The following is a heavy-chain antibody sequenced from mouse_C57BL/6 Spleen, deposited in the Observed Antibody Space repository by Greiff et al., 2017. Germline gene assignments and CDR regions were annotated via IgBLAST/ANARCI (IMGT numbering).Heavy chain of an antibody. J-gene: IGHJ1*03. V-gene: IGHV14-3*01. D-gene: IGHD1-1*01. CDR2: IEPANGNT. CDR1: GFNIKNTY. Sequence: EVQLQQSVAELVRPGASVKLSCTASGFNIKNTYMHWVKQRPEQGLEWIGRIEPANGNTKYAPKFQGKATITADTSSNTAYLQRSSLTSEYTAIYYCARSSPSYYGSSYGYFDVWGTGTTVTVSS. CDR3: ARSSPSYYGSSYGYFDV.